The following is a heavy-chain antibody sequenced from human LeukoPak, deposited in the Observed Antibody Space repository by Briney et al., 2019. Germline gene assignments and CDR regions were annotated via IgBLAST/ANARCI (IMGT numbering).Heavy chain of an antibody. CDR3: ARGLRGYSSSCKDY. V-gene: IGHV3-74*01. D-gene: IGHD6-13*01. J-gene: IGHJ4*02. Sequence: GGSLRLSCAASGFTFSSYWMHWIRQVPGKGLVWVSRINSDGSSTTYADSAKGRFTISRDNAKNTLYLQMNSLRAEDTAVYYCARGLRGYSSSCKDYWGQGTLVTVSS. CDR2: INSDGSST. CDR1: GFTFSSYW.